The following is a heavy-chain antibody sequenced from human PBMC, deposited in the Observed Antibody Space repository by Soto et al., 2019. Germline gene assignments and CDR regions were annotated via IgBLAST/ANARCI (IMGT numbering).Heavy chain of an antibody. D-gene: IGHD6-6*01. V-gene: IGHV4-39*01. CDR3: ARHAFPRAYSSSFDY. CDR2: IYYSGST. Sequence: QLQLQESGPGLVKPSETLSLTCTVSGGSISSSSYYWGWIRQPPGKGLEWIGSIYYSGSTYYNPSLKSRVTMSVDTSKNQFSLKLSSVTAADTAVYYYARHAFPRAYSSSFDYWGQGTLVTVSS. J-gene: IGHJ4*02. CDR1: GGSISSSSYY.